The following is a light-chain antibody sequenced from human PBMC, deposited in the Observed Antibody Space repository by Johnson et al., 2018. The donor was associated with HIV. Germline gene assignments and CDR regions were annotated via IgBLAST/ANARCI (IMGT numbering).Light chain of an antibody. CDR2: DNN. V-gene: IGLV1-51*01. Sequence: QSVLTQPPSVSAAPGQKVTISCSGSSSNIGNNYVSWYQQLPGTAPKLLIYDNNKRPSGIPDRFSGSKSGTSATLGITGLQTGDEADYYCGTWDTSLSAGGLFGTWTKVTVL. CDR1: SSNIGNNY. CDR3: GTWDTSLSAGGL. J-gene: IGLJ1*01.